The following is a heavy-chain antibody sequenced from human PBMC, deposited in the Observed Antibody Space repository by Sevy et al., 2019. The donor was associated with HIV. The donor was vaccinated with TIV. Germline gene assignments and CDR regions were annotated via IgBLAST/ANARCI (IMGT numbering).Heavy chain of an antibody. D-gene: IGHD3-22*01. J-gene: IGHJ5*02. Sequence: ASVKVSCKASGYTFTSYAMHWVRQAPGQRLEWMGWINAGNGNTKYSQKFQGRVTITRDTSAGTAYMELSSLRSEDTAVYYCARDKGATYYYDSSGTTGWFDPWGQGTLVTVSS. CDR1: GYTFTSYA. CDR2: INAGNGNT. CDR3: ARDKGATYYYDSSGTTGWFDP. V-gene: IGHV1-3*01.